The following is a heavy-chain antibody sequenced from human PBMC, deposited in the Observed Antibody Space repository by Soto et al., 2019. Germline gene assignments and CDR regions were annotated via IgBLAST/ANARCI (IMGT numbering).Heavy chain of an antibody. CDR1: GFTFSSYA. V-gene: IGHV3-23*01. CDR2: ISGSGGST. D-gene: IGHD2-2*01. Sequence: GGSLRLSCAASGFTFSSYAMSWVRQAPGKGLEWVSAISGSGGSTYYADSVKGRFTISRDNSKNTLYLQMNSLRAEDTAVYYCAKDSIVVVPAANFYWFDPWGQGTLVTVSS. CDR3: AKDSIVVVPAANFYWFDP. J-gene: IGHJ5*02.